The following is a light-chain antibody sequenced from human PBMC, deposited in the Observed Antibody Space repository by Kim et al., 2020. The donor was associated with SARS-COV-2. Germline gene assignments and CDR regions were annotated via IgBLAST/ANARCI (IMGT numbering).Light chain of an antibody. V-gene: IGKV3-20*01. CDR2: GAS. CDR3: QQYVRPPIT. Sequence: EFVLTQSPGTLSLSPGERATLSCRANQNLDSSYLAWYQQKPGQAPRLLIYGASRRATAISDRFSGSRSGTDFTLTISRLEPEDFAVYYCQQYVRPPITFGQGTRLEIK. CDR1: QNLDSSY. J-gene: IGKJ5*01.